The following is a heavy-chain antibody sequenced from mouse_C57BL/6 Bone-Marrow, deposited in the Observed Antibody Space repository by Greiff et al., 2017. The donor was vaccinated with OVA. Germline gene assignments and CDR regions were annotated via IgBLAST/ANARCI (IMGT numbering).Heavy chain of an antibody. J-gene: IGHJ1*03. D-gene: IGHD1-1*01. CDR2: ISNGGGST. V-gene: IGHV5-12*01. CDR1: GFTFSDYY. CDR3: ARQGRVTTVVATSYWYFDV. Sequence: EVQGVESGGGLVQPGGSLKLSCAASGFTFSDYYMYWVRQTPEKRLEWVAYISNGGGSTYYPDTVKGRFTISRDNAKNTLYLQMSRLKSEDTAMYYCARQGRVTTVVATSYWYFDVWGTGTTVTVSS.